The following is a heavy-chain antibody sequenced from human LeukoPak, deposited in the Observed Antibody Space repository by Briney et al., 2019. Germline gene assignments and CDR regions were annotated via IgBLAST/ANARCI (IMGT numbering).Heavy chain of an antibody. Sequence: GSLRLSCAASGFTFSSYWMSWVRQAPGKGLEWVSAVVGSGGSTYYADSVRGRFTISRDNSKNMLYLQMNSLRAEDTAVYYCAKGTAVADIYFDSWGQGTLVTVSS. J-gene: IGHJ4*02. CDR1: GFTFSSYW. CDR2: VVGSGGST. CDR3: AKGTAVADIYFDS. V-gene: IGHV3-23*01. D-gene: IGHD6-19*01.